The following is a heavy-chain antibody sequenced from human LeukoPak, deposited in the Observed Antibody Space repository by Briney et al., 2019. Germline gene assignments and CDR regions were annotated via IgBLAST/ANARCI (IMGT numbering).Heavy chain of an antibody. CDR3: ARGPAAVHP. CDR1: GYSFTNHY. Sequence: SETLSLTCAVHGYSFTNHYWIWIRQPPGKGLEGIAEVLHTGSTNYNPSFKSRVTVSVDTSKNQFFLNLTSVTAADTAVYYCARGPAAVHPWGRGILVTVSS. J-gene: IGHJ5*02. D-gene: IGHD6-13*01. CDR2: VLHTGST. V-gene: IGHV4-34*12.